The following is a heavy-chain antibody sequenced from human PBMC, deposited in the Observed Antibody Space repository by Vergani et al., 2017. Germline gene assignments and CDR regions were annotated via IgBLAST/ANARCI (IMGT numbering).Heavy chain of an antibody. Sequence: QVQLQQWGAGLLKPSETLSLTCAVYGGSFSGYYWSGIRQPPGKGLEWIGEINHSGSTNYNPSLKSRVTISVDTSQNQFSLRLSSVTAADTAVYYYAREPFLGSFDYWGQGTLVSVSS. CDR2: INHSGST. CDR1: GGSFSGYY. V-gene: IGHV4-34*01. D-gene: IGHD3-3*01. CDR3: AREPFLGSFDY. J-gene: IGHJ4*02.